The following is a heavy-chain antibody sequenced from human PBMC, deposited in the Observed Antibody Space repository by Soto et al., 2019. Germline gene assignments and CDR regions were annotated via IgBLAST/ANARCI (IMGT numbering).Heavy chain of an antibody. CDR3: ARDHQISSSSGPFDS. J-gene: IGHJ3*02. D-gene: IGHD3-22*01. Sequence: ASVKVSCKASGYTFTSYYMHWVRQAPGQGLEWMGIINPSGGSTSYAQKFQGRVTMTRDTSTSTAYMELSSLRSEDTAVYYCARDHQISSSSGPFDSWGQGTMVTVSS. CDR1: GYTFTSYY. V-gene: IGHV1-46*01. CDR2: INPSGGST.